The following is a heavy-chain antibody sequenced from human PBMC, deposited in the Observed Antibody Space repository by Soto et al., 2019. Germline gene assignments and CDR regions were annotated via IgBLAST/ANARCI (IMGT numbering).Heavy chain of an antibody. CDR1: GFTFSSYG. CDR2: ISYDGSNK. V-gene: IGHV3-30*18. Sequence: QVQLVESGGGVVQPGRSLRLSCAASGFTFSSYGMHWVRQAPGKGLEWVAVISYDGSNKYYADSVKGRFTISRDNSKNTLYLQMNSLRAEDTAVYYCAKDRHDYGGNSGYFDYWGQGTLVTVS. CDR3: AKDRHDYGGNSGYFDY. J-gene: IGHJ4*02. D-gene: IGHD4-17*01.